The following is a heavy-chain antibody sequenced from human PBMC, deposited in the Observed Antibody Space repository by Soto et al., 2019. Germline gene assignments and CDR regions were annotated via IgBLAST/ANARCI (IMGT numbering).Heavy chain of an antibody. V-gene: IGHV1-8*02. Sequence: ASVKVSFKASGYTFTNNDVSWLRQATGQGLEWMGWMNPGSGDTGYAQKFQGRVTMTRDISIATAYMELNSLTSEDTAIYYCARMESFGSLNWFDPWGQGTLVTVSS. CDR3: ARMESFGSLNWFDP. CDR1: GYTFTNND. J-gene: IGHJ5*02. CDR2: MNPGSGDT. D-gene: IGHD5-18*01.